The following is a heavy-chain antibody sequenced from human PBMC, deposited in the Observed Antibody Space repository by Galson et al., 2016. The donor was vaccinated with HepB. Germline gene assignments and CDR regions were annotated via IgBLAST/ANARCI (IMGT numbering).Heavy chain of an antibody. Sequence: SLRLSCAASGFTFDDHGMSWVRQAPGKGLEWVSGIKWNGDRTGYADSVKGRFTISRDNAENSLYLQMNSLRAEDTALYYCARAHVLYHSFDYLGQGTLVTVSS. CDR2: IKWNGDRT. V-gene: IGHV3-20*04. CDR3: ARAHVLYHSFDY. D-gene: IGHD2-2*02. CDR1: GFTFDDHG. J-gene: IGHJ4*02.